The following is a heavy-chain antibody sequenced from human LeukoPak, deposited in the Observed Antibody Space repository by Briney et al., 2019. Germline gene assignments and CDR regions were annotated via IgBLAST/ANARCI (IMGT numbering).Heavy chain of an antibody. CDR3: ARGAREQQPDYYYGLDV. J-gene: IGHJ6*02. Sequence: ASVKVSCKASGNTFTNYGFSWVRQAPGQGLEWRGWICAYNGNTNYTQRLQGRVTMTTDAPTSTAYMELRSLRSDDTAVYYCARGAREQQPDYYYGLDVWGQGTTVTVSS. CDR1: GNTFTNYG. V-gene: IGHV1-18*01. D-gene: IGHD6-13*01. CDR2: ICAYNGNT.